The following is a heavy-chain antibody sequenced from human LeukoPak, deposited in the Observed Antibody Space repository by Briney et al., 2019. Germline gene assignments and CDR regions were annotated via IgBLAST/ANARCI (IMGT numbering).Heavy chain of an antibody. CDR3: AGDSPPCDSSSCFP. Sequence: SETLSLTCTVSGATISSYYGSWIRQPAGKGLEWIGRIHTSGTTNYNPSLKSRVTILVDKSKNQFSLKLTSVTAADTAVYYCAGDSPPCDSSSCFPWGQGALVTVSS. J-gene: IGHJ5*02. V-gene: IGHV4-4*07. D-gene: IGHD3-22*01. CDR2: IHTSGTT. CDR1: GATISSYY.